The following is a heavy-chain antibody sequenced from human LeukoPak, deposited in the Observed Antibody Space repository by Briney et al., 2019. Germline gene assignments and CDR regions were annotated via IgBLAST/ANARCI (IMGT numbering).Heavy chain of an antibody. D-gene: IGHD3-16*01. J-gene: IGHJ3*01. V-gene: IGHV4-4*07. Sequence: QPSETLSLTCTVSGGSISSYYWSWIRQPAGEGLEWVGHIYSTGSTLYNPSLKTRVTLSVDRSKNQFSLSLNSVTAADTAMYYCARDWGTWHAFDLWGQGTMVTVSS. CDR2: IYSTGST. CDR1: GGSISSYY. CDR3: ARDWGTWHAFDL.